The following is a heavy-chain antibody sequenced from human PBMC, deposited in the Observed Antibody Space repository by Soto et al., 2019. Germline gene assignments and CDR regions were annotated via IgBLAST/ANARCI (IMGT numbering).Heavy chain of an antibody. D-gene: IGHD1-26*01. V-gene: IGHV1-69*01. CDR1: GGTFSSYA. Sequence: QVQLVQSGAEVKKPGSSVKVSCKASGGTFSSYAISWVRQAPGQGLEWMGGIIPTFGTANYAQKFQGRVTITADESTSTAYMELSSLRSEDTAVYYCAKTVGATTGSAFDIWGQGTMVTVSS. J-gene: IGHJ3*02. CDR3: AKTVGATTGSAFDI. CDR2: IIPTFGTA.